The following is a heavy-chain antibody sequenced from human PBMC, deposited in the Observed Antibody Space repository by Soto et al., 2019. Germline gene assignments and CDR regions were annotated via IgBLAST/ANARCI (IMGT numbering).Heavy chain of an antibody. Sequence: GGSLRLSCAASGFTFSSYAMSWVRQAPGKGLEWVSAISGSGGSTYYADSVKGRFTISRDNSKNTLYLQMNSLRAEDTAVYYCVKAVLLWFGEITPLFDYWGQGTLVTVSS. D-gene: IGHD3-10*01. CDR3: VKAVLLWFGEITPLFDY. CDR2: ISGSGGST. CDR1: GFTFSSYA. V-gene: IGHV3-23*01. J-gene: IGHJ4*02.